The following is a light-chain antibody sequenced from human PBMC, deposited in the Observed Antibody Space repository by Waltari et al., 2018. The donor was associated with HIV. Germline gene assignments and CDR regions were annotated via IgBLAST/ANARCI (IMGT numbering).Light chain of an antibody. Sequence: QPALTQPASVSGSPGQSVTISCTGTTGDVGGFAYGCGYQHHPGKAPNLIIYEVTNRPSGVSTRFSGSKSGNTASLTISGLQAEDEADYFCTSYTSSSTLGVFGGGTRLTVL. CDR1: TGDVGGFAY. CDR2: EVT. V-gene: IGLV2-14*01. CDR3: TSYTSSSTLGV. J-gene: IGLJ2*01.